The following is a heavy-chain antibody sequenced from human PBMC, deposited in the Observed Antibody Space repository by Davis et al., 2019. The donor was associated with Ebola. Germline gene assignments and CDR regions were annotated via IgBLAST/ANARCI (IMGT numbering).Heavy chain of an antibody. CDR2: INAGNGNT. CDR1: GYTFTSYA. V-gene: IGHV1-3*01. Sequence: ASVKVSCKASGYTFTSYAMHWVGQAPGQRLEWMGWINAGNGNTKYSQKFQGRVTITRDTSASTAYMELSSLRSEDTAVYYCARVGRDGYNFDYWGQGTLVTVSS. CDR3: ARVGRDGYNFDY. D-gene: IGHD5-24*01. J-gene: IGHJ4*02.